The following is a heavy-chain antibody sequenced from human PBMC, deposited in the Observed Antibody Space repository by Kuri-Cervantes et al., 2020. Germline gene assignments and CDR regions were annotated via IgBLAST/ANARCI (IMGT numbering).Heavy chain of an antibody. Sequence: GESLKISCAASGFTFSSYGMHWVRQAPGKGLEWVAVIWYDGSNKYYADSVRGRFTISRDNSKNTLYLQMNSLRAEDTAVYYCASTPPRYFDWLHESYDYWGQGTLVTVSS. J-gene: IGHJ4*02. CDR3: ASTPPRYFDWLHESYDY. CDR1: GFTFSSYG. V-gene: IGHV3-33*01. D-gene: IGHD3-9*01. CDR2: IWYDGSNK.